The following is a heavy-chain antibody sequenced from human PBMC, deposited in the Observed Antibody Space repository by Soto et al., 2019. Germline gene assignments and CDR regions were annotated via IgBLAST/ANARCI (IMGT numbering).Heavy chain of an antibody. CDR3: AKDRPRRTSGYFFDY. V-gene: IGHV3-13*01. J-gene: IGHJ4*02. D-gene: IGHD1-1*01. CDR1: GFTFSSYD. CDR2: IGTAGDT. Sequence: TGGSLRLSCAASGFTFSSYDMHWVRQATGKGLEWVSAIGTAGDTYYPGSVKGRFTISRENAKNSLYLHMNSLRAEDTALYYCAKDRPRRTSGYFFDYWGQGTPVTVSS.